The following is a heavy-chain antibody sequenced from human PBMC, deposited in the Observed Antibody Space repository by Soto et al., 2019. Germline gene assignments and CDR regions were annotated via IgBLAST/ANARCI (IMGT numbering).Heavy chain of an antibody. Sequence: QVQLVESGGGVVQPGRSLRLSCAASGFTFSSYGMHWVRQAPGKGLAWVAVISYDGSNKYYADSVKGRFTISRDNSKNTLYLQMNSLRAEDTAVYYCAKRYSGYDYDSSSYYYYYMDVWGKGTTVTVSS. V-gene: IGHV3-30*18. D-gene: IGHD5-12*01. CDR1: GFTFSSYG. J-gene: IGHJ6*03. CDR2: ISYDGSNK. CDR3: AKRYSGYDYDSSSYYYYYMDV.